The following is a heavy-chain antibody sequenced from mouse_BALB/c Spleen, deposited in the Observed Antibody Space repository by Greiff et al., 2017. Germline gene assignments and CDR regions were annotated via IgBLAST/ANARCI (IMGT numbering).Heavy chain of an antibody. CDR1: GFSLTSYG. CDR3: ARDRDYYGSRGFAY. Sequence: VMLVESGPGLVAPSQSLSITCTVSGFSLTSYGVHWVRQPPGKGLEWLGVIWAGGSTNYNSALMSRLSISKDNSKSQVFLKMNSLQTDDTAMYYCARDRDYYGSRGFAYWGQGTLVTVSA. CDR2: IWAGGST. D-gene: IGHD1-1*01. J-gene: IGHJ3*01. V-gene: IGHV2-9*02.